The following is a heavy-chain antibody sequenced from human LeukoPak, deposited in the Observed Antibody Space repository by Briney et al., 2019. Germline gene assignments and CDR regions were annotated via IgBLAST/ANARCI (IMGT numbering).Heavy chain of an antibody. J-gene: IGHJ4*02. CDR3: ARATPVLRFLEWLSPFDY. CDR2: IKQDGSEK. D-gene: IGHD3-3*01. Sequence: GGSLRLSCAASGFSFSNYWMTWVRQAPGKGLEWVVNIKQDGSEKYYVDSLKGRFTVSRDNTKNSLFLQMNSLRAEDTAVYYCARATPVLRFLEWLSPFDYWGQGTLVTVSS. V-gene: IGHV3-7*01. CDR1: GFSFSNYW.